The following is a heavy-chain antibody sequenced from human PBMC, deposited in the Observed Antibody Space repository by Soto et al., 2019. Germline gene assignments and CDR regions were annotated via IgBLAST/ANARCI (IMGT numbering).Heavy chain of an antibody. D-gene: IGHD2-2*02. Sequence: WWSLRLSCSASVFTCSSYAMHWFRQAPGKGLEYVSAISSNGGSTYYADSVEGRFTISRDNSKNTLYLQMSSLRAEDTAVYYCVKDAHCSSTSCYIYYYGMDVWGQGTTVTVSS. CDR2: ISSNGGST. CDR1: VFTCSSYA. CDR3: VKDAHCSSTSCYIYYYGMDV. V-gene: IGHV3-64D*06. J-gene: IGHJ6*02.